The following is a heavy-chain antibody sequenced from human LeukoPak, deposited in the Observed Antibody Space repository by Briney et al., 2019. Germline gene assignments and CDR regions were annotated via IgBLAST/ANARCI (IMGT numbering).Heavy chain of an antibody. D-gene: IGHD6-19*01. Sequence: SQTLSLTCAISGESVSSKNGAWNWIRQSPSRGLEWLGRTYYRSKWYSDYAVSMNGRITINPDTSKSQFSLQLNSVTPDDTAVYYCARDVGTSGWHTFDYWGQGTLVTVSS. CDR3: ARDVGTSGWHTFDY. CDR2: TYYRSKWYS. CDR1: GESVSSKNGA. V-gene: IGHV6-1*01. J-gene: IGHJ4*02.